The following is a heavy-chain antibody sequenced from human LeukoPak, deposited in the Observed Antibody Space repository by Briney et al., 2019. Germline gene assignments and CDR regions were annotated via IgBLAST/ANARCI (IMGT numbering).Heavy chain of an antibody. J-gene: IGHJ4*02. CDR3: ARDGDLGIFDY. Sequence: SETLSLTCTVSGGSISSYYWSWIRQPAGKGLEWIGRIYTSGSTNYNPSLTSRVTMSVDTSKNQFSLKLSSVTAAPTAVSYCARDGDLGIFDYWGQGTLVTVSS. CDR1: GGSISSYY. V-gene: IGHV4-4*07. CDR2: IYTSGST. D-gene: IGHD3-16*01.